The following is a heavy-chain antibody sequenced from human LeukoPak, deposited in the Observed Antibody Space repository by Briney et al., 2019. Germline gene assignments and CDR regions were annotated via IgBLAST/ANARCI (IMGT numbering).Heavy chain of an antibody. D-gene: IGHD5-24*01. V-gene: IGHV4-59*01. Sequence: SETLSLTCTVSGASIRSYYWSWIRQPPGKGLEWIAYIYYTGSTNYNPSLKSRVTISVDTSKNQFSLKLNSVTAADTAVYYCASLDAYTFVYWGQGTLVTVSS. CDR3: ASLDAYTFVY. J-gene: IGHJ4*02. CDR1: GASIRSYY. CDR2: IYYTGST.